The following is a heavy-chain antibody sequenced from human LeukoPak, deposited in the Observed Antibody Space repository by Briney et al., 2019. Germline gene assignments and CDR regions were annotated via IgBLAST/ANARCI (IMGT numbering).Heavy chain of an antibody. V-gene: IGHV3-21*01. D-gene: IGHD3/OR15-3a*01. Sequence: PGGSLRLSCAASGFTFSSYSMNWVRQAPRKGLEWVSSISSSSSYIYYADSVKGRFTISRDNAKNSLYLQMNSLRAEDTAVYYCARVEGLGWFDPWGQGTLVTVSS. J-gene: IGHJ5*02. CDR1: GFTFSSYS. CDR2: ISSSSSYI. CDR3: ARVEGLGWFDP.